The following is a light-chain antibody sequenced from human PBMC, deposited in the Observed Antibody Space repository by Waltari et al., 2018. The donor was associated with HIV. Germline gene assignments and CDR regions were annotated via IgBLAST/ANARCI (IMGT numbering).Light chain of an antibody. J-gene: IGLJ3*02. CDR1: DREIGFSNF. CDR3: TSYSYSHHFA. V-gene: IGLV2-14*01. Sequence: QSVLTQPASVSGSPGQSISISCTGTDREIGFSNFVSWYPHLPGKAPRLIIYRGTARASGISSRSSASKSGTTASLSISGLQLEDEGDYYCTSYSYSHHFAFGGGTTLTVL. CDR2: RGT.